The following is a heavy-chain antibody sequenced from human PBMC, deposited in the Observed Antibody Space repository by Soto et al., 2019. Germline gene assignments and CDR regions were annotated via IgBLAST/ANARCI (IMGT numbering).Heavy chain of an antibody. V-gene: IGHV3-23*01. CDR3: ARILYSNTFYYYYMDV. Sequence: GGSLRLSCAASGFTFSTYGMSWVRQAPGKGLEWVSGISASDTSTYYADSVKGRFTISRDNSKSTLYLQMNSLRREDTAVYYCARILYSNTFYYYYMDVWGKGTTVTVSS. CDR1: GFTFSTYG. D-gene: IGHD6-13*01. J-gene: IGHJ6*03. CDR2: ISASDTST.